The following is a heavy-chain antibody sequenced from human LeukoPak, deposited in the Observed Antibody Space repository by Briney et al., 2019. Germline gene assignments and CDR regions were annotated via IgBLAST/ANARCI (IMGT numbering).Heavy chain of an antibody. CDR1: GFTFSNYA. D-gene: IGHD3-22*01. CDR2: IRGSGDNT. CDR3: VKSVWVYYDSSAYLGP. V-gene: IGHV3-23*01. Sequence: HAGGSLRLSCAASGFTFSNYAMSWVRQAPGKGLEWVSGIRGSGDNTYYADSVKGRFTISRDNSQNTLSLQMNSLRAEDTAVYYCVKSVWVYYDSSAYLGPWGQGTLVTVSS. J-gene: IGHJ5*02.